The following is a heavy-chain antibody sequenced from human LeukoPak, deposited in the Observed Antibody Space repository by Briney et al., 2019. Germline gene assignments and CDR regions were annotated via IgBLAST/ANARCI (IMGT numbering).Heavy chain of an antibody. D-gene: IGHD2-2*01. CDR3: ARVAGYCSSTSCLGYFDY. CDR1: GFTFSDYY. J-gene: IGHJ4*02. Sequence: AGGSLRPSCAASGFTFSDYYMSWIRQAPGKGLEWVSYISSSGSTIYYAGSVKGRFTISRDNAKNSLYLQMNSLRAEDTAVYYCARVAGYCSSTSCLGYFDYWGQGTLVTVSS. V-gene: IGHV3-11*04. CDR2: ISSSGSTI.